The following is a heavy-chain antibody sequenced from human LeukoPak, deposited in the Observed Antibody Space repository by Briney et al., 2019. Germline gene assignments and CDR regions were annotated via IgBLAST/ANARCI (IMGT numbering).Heavy chain of an antibody. Sequence: SETLSLTCTVSGGSLSSYYWSWIRQPPGKGLEWIGYIYYSGSTNYNYSLKSRVTISVDTSKNQFSLKLSSVTAADTAVYYCARSISSGHDYADLFDSWGQGTLVTVSS. CDR3: ARSISSGHDYADLFDS. CDR1: GGSLSSYY. J-gene: IGHJ4*02. V-gene: IGHV4-59*01. D-gene: IGHD3-16*01. CDR2: IYYSGST.